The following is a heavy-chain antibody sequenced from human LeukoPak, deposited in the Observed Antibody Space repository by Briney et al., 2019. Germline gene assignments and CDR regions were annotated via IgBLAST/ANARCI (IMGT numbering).Heavy chain of an antibody. J-gene: IGHJ3*02. Sequence: GRSLRLSCAASGFTFSSYGMHWVRQAPGKGLEWVAVISYDGSNKYYADSVKGRFTISRDNAKNSLYLQMNSLRAEDTAVYYCARGPTKGNAFDIWGQGTMVTVSS. CDR1: GFTFSSYG. CDR3: ARGPTKGNAFDI. V-gene: IGHV3-30*03. D-gene: IGHD2-2*01. CDR2: ISYDGSNK.